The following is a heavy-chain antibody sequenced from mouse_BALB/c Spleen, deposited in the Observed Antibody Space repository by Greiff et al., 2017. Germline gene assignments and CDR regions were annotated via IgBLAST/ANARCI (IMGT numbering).Heavy chain of an antibody. CDR3: ARGLGQGGYWYFDV. J-gene: IGHJ1*01. Sequence: EVKLVESGGGLVKPGGSLKLSCAASGFTFSSYAMSWVRQSPEKRLEWVAEISSGGSYTYYPDTVTGRFTISRDNAKNTLYLEMSSLRSEDTAMYYCARGLGQGGYWYFDVWGAGTTVTVSS. CDR2: ISSGGSYT. V-gene: IGHV5-9-4*01. D-gene: IGHD4-1*01. CDR1: GFTFSSYA.